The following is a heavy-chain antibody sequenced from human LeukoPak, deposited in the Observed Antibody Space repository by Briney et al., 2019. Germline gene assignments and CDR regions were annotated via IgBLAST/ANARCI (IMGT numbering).Heavy chain of an antibody. Sequence: GGSQRLSCAASGFTFSSYWMSWVRQSPGKGLEWVANIKQDGSEKYYVDSVKGRFTISRDKAKNSLYLQMNSLRAEDTAVYYCARGPLYGDYDYYFDYWGQGTLVTVSS. J-gene: IGHJ4*02. V-gene: IGHV3-7*01. CDR3: ARGPLYGDYDYYFDY. CDR2: IKQDGSEK. CDR1: GFTFSSYW. D-gene: IGHD4-17*01.